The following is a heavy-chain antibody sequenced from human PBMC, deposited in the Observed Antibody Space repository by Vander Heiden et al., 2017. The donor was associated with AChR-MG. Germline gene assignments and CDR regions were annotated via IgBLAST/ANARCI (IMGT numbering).Heavy chain of an antibody. CDR2: IYYSGST. D-gene: IGHD6-19*01. CDR3: ARALYSSGWYLRENNWFDP. V-gene: IGHV4-39*01. Sequence: QLQLQESGPGLVKPSETLSLTCTVSGGSISSRTYYWGWIRQPPGKGLEWIGSIYYSGSTYYNPSLKSRVTIFVDTSKNQFSVKLSSVTAADTAVYYCARALYSSGWYLRENNWFDPWGQGTLVTVSS. J-gene: IGHJ5*02. CDR1: GGSISSRTYY.